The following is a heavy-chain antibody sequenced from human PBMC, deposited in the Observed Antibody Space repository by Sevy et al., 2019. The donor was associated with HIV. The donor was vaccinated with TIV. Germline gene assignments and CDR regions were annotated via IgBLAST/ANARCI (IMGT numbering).Heavy chain of an antibody. V-gene: IGHV4-59*01. CDR1: GGSISSYY. J-gene: IGHJ5*02. Sequence: SETLYLTCTVSGGSISSYYWSWIRQPPGKGLEWIGYIYYSGSTNYNPSLKSRVTISVDTSKNQFSLKLSSVTAADTAVYYCARSSIPAAPSGWFDPWGQGTLVTVSS. CDR3: ARSSIPAAPSGWFDP. D-gene: IGHD2-2*01. CDR2: IYYSGST.